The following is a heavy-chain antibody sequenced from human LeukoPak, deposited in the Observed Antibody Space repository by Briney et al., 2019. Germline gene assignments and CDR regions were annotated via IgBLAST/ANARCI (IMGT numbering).Heavy chain of an antibody. D-gene: IGHD2-21*01. V-gene: IGHV3-30-3*01. Sequence: GGSLRLSCTASGFVFDNYHMHWVRQAPGKGLEWVASISHGSSSTFYGESVKGRFPVSRDNSRDTLYLQMNNLRPEDTAMYYCARDDWGFGPWGQGTLVIVSS. CDR3: ARDDWGFGP. CDR2: ISHGSSST. CDR1: GFVFDNYH. J-gene: IGHJ5*02.